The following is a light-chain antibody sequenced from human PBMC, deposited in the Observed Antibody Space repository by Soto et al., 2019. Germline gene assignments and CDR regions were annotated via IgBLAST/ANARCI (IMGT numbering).Light chain of an antibody. CDR1: QSVNNNY. V-gene: IGKV3-20*01. J-gene: IGKJ2*01. CDR2: GAS. Sequence: EIVLTQSPGTLSLSPGERATISCRASQSVNNNYLAWYQQKPGQAPRVLIYGASSRATGIPDRFSGSGSGTDFTLTISRLEPEDFAVYYCQQYGSSQYTFGQGTKLEIK. CDR3: QQYGSSQYT.